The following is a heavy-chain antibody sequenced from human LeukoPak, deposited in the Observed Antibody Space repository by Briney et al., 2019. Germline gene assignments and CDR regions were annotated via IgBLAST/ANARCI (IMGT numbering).Heavy chain of an antibody. J-gene: IGHJ4*02. D-gene: IGHD2-2*01. V-gene: IGHV3-23*01. Sequence: GGSLRLSCAASGLTFSDYSMTWVRQSPGKGLFWVSGISAGGGSTYYADSVKGRFTISRDNSKNTLYLQMNSLRAEDTAVYYCAKGPSPYCSSTSCPFPGDYWGQGTLVTVSS. CDR1: GLTFSDYS. CDR2: ISAGGGST. CDR3: AKGPSPYCSSTSCPFPGDY.